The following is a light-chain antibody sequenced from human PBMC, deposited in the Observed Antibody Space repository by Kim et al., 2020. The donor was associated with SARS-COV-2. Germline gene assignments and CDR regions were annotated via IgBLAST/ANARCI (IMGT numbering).Light chain of an antibody. CDR1: SSDIGSNP. CDR3: AAWDDALNGVL. V-gene: IGLV1-44*01. CDR2: SKG. J-gene: IGLJ2*01. Sequence: GQKVTISRSESSSDIGSNPVNCYQQPPGTAPNPLIYSKGQRPSGVPDRFSDPKSGTSASLAISGLQSDDEAHYYCAAWDDALNGVLFGGGTQLTVL.